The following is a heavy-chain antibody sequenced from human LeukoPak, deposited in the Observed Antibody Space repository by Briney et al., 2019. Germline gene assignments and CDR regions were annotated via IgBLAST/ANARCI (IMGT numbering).Heavy chain of an antibody. V-gene: IGHV4-38-2*02. J-gene: IGHJ4*02. Sequence: KSSETLSLTCTVSGYSISSGYYWDWIRQPPGKGLEWIGSIYHTGNTYYNPSLKSRVAISVDTSKNQFSLKLSSVTASDTAVYYCARTLGDYVDIVATIHFDYWGQGTLVTVSS. CDR3: ARTLGDYVDIVATIHFDY. CDR2: IYHTGNT. D-gene: IGHD5-12*01. CDR1: GYSISSGYY.